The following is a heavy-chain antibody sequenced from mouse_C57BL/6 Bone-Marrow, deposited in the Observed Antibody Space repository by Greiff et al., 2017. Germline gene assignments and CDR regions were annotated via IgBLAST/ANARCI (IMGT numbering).Heavy chain of an antibody. CDR2: ISSGSSTI. Sequence: EVHLVESGGGLVKPGGSLKLSCAASGFTFSDYGMHWVRQAPEKGLVWVAYISSGSSTIYYADTVKGRFTISRDNAKNTLFLQMTSLRSEDTAMYYCAREELGREYFDYWGQGTTLTVSS. CDR3: AREELGREYFDY. V-gene: IGHV5-17*01. D-gene: IGHD4-1*01. CDR1: GFTFSDYG. J-gene: IGHJ2*01.